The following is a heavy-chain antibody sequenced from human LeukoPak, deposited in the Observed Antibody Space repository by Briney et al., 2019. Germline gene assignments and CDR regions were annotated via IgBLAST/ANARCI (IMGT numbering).Heavy chain of an antibody. CDR2: ISGSGGST. Sequence: PGGTLRLSCAASGFTFSSYAMSWVRQAPGKGLEWVSAISGSGGSTYYADSVKGRFTISRDNSKNTLYLQMNSLRAEDTAVYYCAKTRSGWRLGGYWGQGTLVTVSS. V-gene: IGHV3-23*01. CDR3: AKTRSGWRLGGY. D-gene: IGHD6-19*01. J-gene: IGHJ4*02. CDR1: GFTFSSYA.